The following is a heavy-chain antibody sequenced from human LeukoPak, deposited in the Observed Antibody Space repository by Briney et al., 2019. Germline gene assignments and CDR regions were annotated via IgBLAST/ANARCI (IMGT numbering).Heavy chain of an antibody. V-gene: IGHV3-21*01. Sequence: GGSLRLSCAASGFTFSSYSMNWVRQAPGKGLEWVSSISSSSSYIYYADSVKGRFTISRDNAKNSLYLQMNSLRAEDTAVYYCARGDEAQYYFDYWGQGTLVTVSS. CDR3: ARGDEAQYYFDY. CDR2: ISSSSSYI. D-gene: IGHD6-19*01. J-gene: IGHJ4*02. CDR1: GFTFSSYS.